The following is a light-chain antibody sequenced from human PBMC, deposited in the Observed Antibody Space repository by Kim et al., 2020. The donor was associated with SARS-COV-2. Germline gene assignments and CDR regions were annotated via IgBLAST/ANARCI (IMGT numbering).Light chain of an antibody. CDR1: QSVSSY. J-gene: IGKJ4*01. V-gene: IGKV3-11*01. CDR2: EAS. CDR3: QQRSNWPLT. Sequence: EIVLTQSPATLSLSPGERATLSCRASQSVSSYLAWYQQKPGQAPRLLIYEASDRATGIPARFSGSGSGTDFTLTISSLEPEDFAVYYCQQRSNWPLTFGGGTKLEI.